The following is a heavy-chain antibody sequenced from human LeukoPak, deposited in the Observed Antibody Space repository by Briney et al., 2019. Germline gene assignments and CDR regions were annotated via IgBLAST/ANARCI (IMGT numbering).Heavy chain of an antibody. CDR2: IYYSGST. CDR1: GGSISSYY. Sequence: SETLSLTCTVSGGSISSYYWSWIRQPPGKGLEWIGYIYYSGSTNYNPSLKSRVTISVDTSKNQFSLKLSSVTATDTAVYYCATSTYGSGSYNWFDPWGQGTLVTVSS. D-gene: IGHD3-10*01. CDR3: ATSTYGSGSYNWFDP. V-gene: IGHV4-59*01. J-gene: IGHJ5*02.